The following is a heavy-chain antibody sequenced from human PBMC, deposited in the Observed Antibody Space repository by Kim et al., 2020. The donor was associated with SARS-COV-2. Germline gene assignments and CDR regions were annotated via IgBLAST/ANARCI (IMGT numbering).Heavy chain of an antibody. CDR3: ARDLGVGATTEDY. D-gene: IGHD1-26*01. J-gene: IGHJ4*02. Sequence: YADAVKGRFTISRDNSKNTLYLQMNSRRAEDTAVYYCARDLGVGATTEDYWGQGTLVTVSS. V-gene: IGHV3-33*01.